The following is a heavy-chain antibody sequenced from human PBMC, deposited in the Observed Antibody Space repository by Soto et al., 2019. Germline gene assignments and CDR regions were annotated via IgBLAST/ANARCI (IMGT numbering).Heavy chain of an antibody. CDR1: GFTFSSYA. V-gene: IGHV3-23*01. Sequence: LRLSCAASGFTFSSYAMSWVRQAPGKGLEWVSAISGSGGSTYYADSVKGRFTISRDNSKNTLYLQMNSLRAEDTAVYYCAKALGGYDFWSGYPTYYYYGMDVWGQGTTVTVSS. CDR2: ISGSGGST. CDR3: AKALGGYDFWSGYPTYYYYGMDV. D-gene: IGHD3-3*01. J-gene: IGHJ6*02.